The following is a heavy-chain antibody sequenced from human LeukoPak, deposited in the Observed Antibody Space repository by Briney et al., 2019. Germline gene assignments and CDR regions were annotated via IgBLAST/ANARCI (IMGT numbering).Heavy chain of an antibody. CDR2: ISAYNDNT. V-gene: IGHV1-18*04. J-gene: IGHJ4*02. CDR3: AREYCSGGSCYWGDFDY. CDR1: GYTFTSYG. D-gene: IGHD2-15*01. Sequence: ASVKVSCKASGYTFTSYGISWVRQAPGQGLEWMGWISAYNDNTNYAQKLQGRVTMTTDTSTSTAYMELRSLRSDDTAVYYCAREYCSGGSCYWGDFDYWGQGTLVTVSS.